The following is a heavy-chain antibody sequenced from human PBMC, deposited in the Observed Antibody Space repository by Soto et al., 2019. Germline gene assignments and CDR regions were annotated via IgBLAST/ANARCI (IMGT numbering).Heavy chain of an antibody. V-gene: IGHV4-34*01. J-gene: IGHJ5*02. CDR2: MNPGVSS. CDR3: ARGIRRGRDGNRFNP. Sequence: LSLTCGVNGGPFSGYYWSWIRQPPGKGLEWIGEMNPGVSSSYNPSLKSRVTVSVDTSKKXXXLXXTXVTAADXXVYXCARGIRRGRDGNRFNPWGQGTLVTVSS. CDR1: GGPFSGYY.